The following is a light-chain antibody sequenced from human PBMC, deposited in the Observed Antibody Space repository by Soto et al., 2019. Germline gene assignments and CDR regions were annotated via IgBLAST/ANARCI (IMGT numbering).Light chain of an antibody. J-gene: IGKJ2*01. Sequence: EIVLTQSPATLSLSPGERATLSCRASQSVSSYLAWYQQKPGQAPRLLIYDASNSATGIPARFSGSGSATDFTLTISSLEPEDFAVYYCQQRSNWPTFGQGTKLEIK. CDR1: QSVSSY. CDR3: QQRSNWPT. V-gene: IGKV3-11*01. CDR2: DAS.